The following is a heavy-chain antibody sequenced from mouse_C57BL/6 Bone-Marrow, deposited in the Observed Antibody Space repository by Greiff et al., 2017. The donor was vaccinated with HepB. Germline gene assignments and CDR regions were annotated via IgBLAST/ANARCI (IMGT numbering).Heavy chain of an antibody. CDR2: IHPNSGST. V-gene: IGHV1-64*01. J-gene: IGHJ1*03. Sequence: QVQLQQPGAELVKPGASVKLSCKASGYTFTSYWMHWVKQRPGQGLEWIGMIHPNSGSTNYNEKFKSKATLTVDKSSSTAYMQLSSLTSEDSAVYYCARDEYYGSSHWYFDVWGTGTTVTVSS. CDR1: GYTFTSYW. D-gene: IGHD1-1*01. CDR3: ARDEYYGSSHWYFDV.